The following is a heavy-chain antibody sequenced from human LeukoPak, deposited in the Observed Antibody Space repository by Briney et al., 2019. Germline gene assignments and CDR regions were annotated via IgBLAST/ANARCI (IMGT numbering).Heavy chain of an antibody. Sequence: GGSLRLSCAASGFTFSMSWIHWVRQAPGKGLEWVSLISGDGGSTYYADSVKGRFTISRDNSKNSLYLQMNSLRTEDTALYHCAKDRGWYDYWGQGTLVTVSS. CDR3: AKDRGWYDY. J-gene: IGHJ4*02. D-gene: IGHD6-19*01. CDR2: ISGDGGST. V-gene: IGHV3-43*02. CDR1: GFTFSMSW.